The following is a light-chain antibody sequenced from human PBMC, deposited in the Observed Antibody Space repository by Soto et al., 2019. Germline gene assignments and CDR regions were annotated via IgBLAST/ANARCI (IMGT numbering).Light chain of an antibody. CDR2: RTN. CDR3: VLLCSGEWV. Sequence: QAVVTQEPSLTVSPGGTVTLTCALTTGAVTSDYYPNWFQRKPGQALRTLIYRTNNKHSWTPARVSGSLLGGKAALTLSGVQPEDEADYYCVLLCSGEWVFGGGTKLTVL. V-gene: IGLV7-43*01. CDR1: TGAVTSDYY. J-gene: IGLJ3*02.